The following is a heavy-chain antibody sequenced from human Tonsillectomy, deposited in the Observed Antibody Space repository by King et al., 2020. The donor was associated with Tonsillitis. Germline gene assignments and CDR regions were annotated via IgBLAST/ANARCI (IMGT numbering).Heavy chain of an antibody. CDR2: ISWSGGST. Sequence: VQLVESGGGLVEPGGSLRLSCAASGFTFNSYAMSWVRQAPGKGLEWVSAISWSGGSTYYADSVEGRFTISRDNSKNTLYLQMNGLRAEDTAVYYCATRGGGFAFDYWGQGTLVTVSS. CDR3: ATRGGGFAFDY. V-gene: IGHV3-23*04. J-gene: IGHJ4*02. D-gene: IGHD2-15*01. CDR1: GFTFNSYA.